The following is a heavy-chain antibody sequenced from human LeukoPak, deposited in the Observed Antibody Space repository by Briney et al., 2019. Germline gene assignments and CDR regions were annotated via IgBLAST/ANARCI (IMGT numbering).Heavy chain of an antibody. CDR1: GASISSGSYS. J-gene: IGHJ4*02. D-gene: IGHD6-13*01. V-gene: IGHV4-61*01. CDR2: IYYTGIT. CDR3: ASSHLYSSSWYLSGRFDC. Sequence: SETLSLTCTVSGASISSGSYSWSWIRQPPGKGLEWIGYIYYTGITTYNPSLKSRVTISVDTSKKQFSLKLSSVTAADTAVYYCASSHLYSSSWYLSGRFDCWGQGTLVTVSS.